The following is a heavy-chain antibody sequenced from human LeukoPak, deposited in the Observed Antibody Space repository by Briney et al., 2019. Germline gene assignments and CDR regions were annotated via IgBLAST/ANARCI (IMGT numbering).Heavy chain of an antibody. D-gene: IGHD3-10*01. CDR1: GGTFSSYA. V-gene: IGHV1-2*02. CDR3: ARVRGLRSYGSGSYLSY. CDR2: INPNSGGT. J-gene: IGHJ4*02. Sequence: ASVKVSCKASGGTFSSYAISWVRQAPGQGLEWMGWINPNSGGTNYAQKFQGRVTMTRDTSISTAYMELSRLRSDDTAVYYCARVRGLRSYGSGSYLSYWGQGTLVTVSS.